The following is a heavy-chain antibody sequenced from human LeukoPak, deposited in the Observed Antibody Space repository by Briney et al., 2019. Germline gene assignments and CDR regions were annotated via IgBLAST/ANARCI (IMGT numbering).Heavy chain of an antibody. Sequence: RPSETLSLTCAVYGGSFSGYYWSWIRQPPGKGLEWIGEINHSGSTNYNPSLKSRVTISVDRSKNQFSLKLSSVTAADTAVYYCAGAEIITMVRGVTPYYFDYWGQGTLVTVSS. CDR3: AGAEIITMVRGVTPYYFDY. J-gene: IGHJ4*02. CDR2: INHSGST. CDR1: GGSFSGYY. V-gene: IGHV4-34*01. D-gene: IGHD3-10*01.